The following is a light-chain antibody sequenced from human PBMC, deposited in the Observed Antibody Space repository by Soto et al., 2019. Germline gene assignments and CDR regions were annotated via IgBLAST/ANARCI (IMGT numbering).Light chain of an antibody. CDR3: CSYAVGTTLV. Sequence: QSALTQPASVSGSPGQSFTISCTGSSSDVGSYSLVSWYQQLPGKAPKLMIYEDIKRPSGVSNRFSGSKSGNTASLTISGLQAEDEADYYCCSYAVGTTLVFGGGTKLTVL. V-gene: IGLV2-23*01. CDR1: SSDVGSYSL. CDR2: EDI. J-gene: IGLJ2*01.